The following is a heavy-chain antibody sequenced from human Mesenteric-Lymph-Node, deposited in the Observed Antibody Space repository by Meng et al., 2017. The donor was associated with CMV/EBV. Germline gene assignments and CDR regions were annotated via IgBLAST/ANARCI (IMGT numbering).Heavy chain of an antibody. CDR3: GKDQLRYCTNGLCSYFDY. CDR1: GFTFSTFG. J-gene: IGHJ4*02. Sequence: GESLKISCETSGFTFSTFGMYWVHQAPGKGLEWVAFIRFDGSDQYHADSVKGRFTISRDNSKNTLYLQMNSLRVEDTAVYYCGKDQLRYCTNGLCSYFDYWGQGTLVTVSS. V-gene: IGHV3-30*02. CDR2: IRFDGSDQ. D-gene: IGHD2-8*01.